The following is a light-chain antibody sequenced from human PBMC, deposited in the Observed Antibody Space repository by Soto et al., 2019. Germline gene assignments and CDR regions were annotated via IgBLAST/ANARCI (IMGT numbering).Light chain of an antibody. CDR1: QSVSSTY. Sequence: EIVLTQSPGTLSLSPGERATLSCRASQSVSSTYLAWYHHKPGQAPRLLIYGASSRAAGIPDRFSGSWSGTDFALTISRLEPEDFAVYYCHHYGSSRHTFGQGTKVEIK. CDR3: HHYGSSRHT. CDR2: GAS. V-gene: IGKV3-20*01. J-gene: IGKJ2*01.